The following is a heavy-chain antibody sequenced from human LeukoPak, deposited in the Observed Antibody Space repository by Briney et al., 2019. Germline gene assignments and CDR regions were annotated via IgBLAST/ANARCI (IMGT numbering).Heavy chain of an antibody. CDR2: IYGDGSI. V-gene: IGHV3-53*01. Sequence: PGGSLRLSCAASGFTVSSNFMGWVRQAPGKGLEWVSLIYGDGSIHYADSVKGRFTISRDNSKNTLFLQMNSLRAEDTAVYYCVRSINDVLGFFDYWGQGTLVTVSS. CDR3: VRSINDVLGFFDY. D-gene: IGHD3-3*02. J-gene: IGHJ4*02. CDR1: GFTVSSNF.